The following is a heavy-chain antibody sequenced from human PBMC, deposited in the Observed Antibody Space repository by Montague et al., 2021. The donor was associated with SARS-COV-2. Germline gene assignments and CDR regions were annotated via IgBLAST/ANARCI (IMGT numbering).Heavy chain of an antibody. CDR1: GGSISSSSYY. Sequence: ETLSLTCAVYGGSISSSSYYWGWVRQAPGKGLEWVSAINTGGNTHYADSVKGRFIISRDQSKNTLELQMNSLRAEDTAVYYCAREANRRYSSTAWFDPWGQGTLVTVSP. V-gene: IGHV3-53*01. CDR2: INTGGNT. J-gene: IGHJ5*02. D-gene: IGHD6-19*01. CDR3: AREANRRYSSTAWFDP.